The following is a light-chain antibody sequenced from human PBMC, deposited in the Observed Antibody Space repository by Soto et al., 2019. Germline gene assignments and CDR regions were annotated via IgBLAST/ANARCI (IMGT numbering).Light chain of an antibody. J-gene: IGKJ1*01. CDR3: YQYGSTPPT. Sequence: IVITQSPATLSVYPGERATLSCRASQSFSSYLAWYQQKPGQAPRLLIYDASTRATGVPARFSGSGSGTDFTLTISRLEPEDFVVFYCYQYGSTPPTFGQGTKVDIK. CDR2: DAS. V-gene: IGKV3-20*01. CDR1: QSFSSY.